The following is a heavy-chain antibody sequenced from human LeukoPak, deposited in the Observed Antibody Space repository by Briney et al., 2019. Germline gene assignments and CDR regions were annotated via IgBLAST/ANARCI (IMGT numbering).Heavy chain of an antibody. J-gene: IGHJ4*02. CDR3: ATQRGSYLWGTDFDY. D-gene: IGHD3-16*01. V-gene: IGHV1-2*02. CDR2: INPNSGDT. CDR1: GYTFTGYY. Sequence: ASVKVSCKASGYTFTGYYMHWVRQAPGQGLEWMGWINPNSGDTKYAQKFQGRVTMTRDTSISTAYMELSRLRSDDAAVYYCATQRGSYLWGTDFDYWGQGTLVTVSS.